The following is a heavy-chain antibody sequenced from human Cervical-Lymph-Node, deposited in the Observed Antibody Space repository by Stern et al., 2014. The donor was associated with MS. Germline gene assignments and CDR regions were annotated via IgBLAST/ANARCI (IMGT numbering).Heavy chain of an antibody. J-gene: IGHJ4*02. V-gene: IGHV1-69*01. D-gene: IGHD2-2*02. CDR3: ARRIPPSIDH. Sequence: VQLVESGAEVKKPGSSVTISCKASGGTFRTYSYTWVRQAPGQGLEWVGGITPMFGAPNYAQKFQYRVTITADESTTTAYLELTSLRSEDTAVYFCARRIPPSIDHWGQGTLVTVSS. CDR2: ITPMFGAP. CDR1: GGTFRTYS.